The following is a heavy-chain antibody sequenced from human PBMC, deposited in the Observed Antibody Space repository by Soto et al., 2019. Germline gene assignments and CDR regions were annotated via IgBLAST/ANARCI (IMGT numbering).Heavy chain of an antibody. Sequence: VQLLQSGAEVKKPGASVKVSCKTSGFTFTGYDINWVRQAPGQGLEWLGWVNPNSGNTDYAQKFQGRVTMTRNTSITTAYMELSSLRSEDTAVYYCARVPFVNFGDSVPFDYWGQGTLVTVSS. CDR2: VNPNSGNT. CDR3: ARVPFVNFGDSVPFDY. D-gene: IGHD4-17*01. CDR1: GFTFTGYD. J-gene: IGHJ4*02. V-gene: IGHV1-8*01.